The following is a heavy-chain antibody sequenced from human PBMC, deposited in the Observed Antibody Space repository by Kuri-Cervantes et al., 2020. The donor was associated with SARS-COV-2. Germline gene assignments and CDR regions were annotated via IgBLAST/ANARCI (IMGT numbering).Heavy chain of an antibody. Sequence: GESLKISCAASGFTFSSYGMHWVRQAPGQGLEWVAVIWYDGSNKYYADSVKGRFTISRDDSKSLLYLQMNSLKAEDTAIYYCTTGVPGSPDYWGLGTLVTVSS. D-gene: IGHD3-10*01. V-gene: IGHV3-33*01. J-gene: IGHJ4*02. CDR3: TTGVPGSPDY. CDR1: GFTFSSYG. CDR2: IWYDGSNK.